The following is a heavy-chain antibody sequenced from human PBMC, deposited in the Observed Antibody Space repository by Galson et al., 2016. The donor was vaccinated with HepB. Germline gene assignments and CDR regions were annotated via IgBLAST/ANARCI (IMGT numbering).Heavy chain of an antibody. J-gene: IGHJ4*02. CDR1: GYSFTTYW. V-gene: IGHV5-51*01. CDR3: ARGRAAQEY. CDR2: IYPGDSDT. Sequence: QSGAEVKKPGESLKTSCKGSGYSFTTYWIVWVRQMPGKGLEWLGIIYPGDSDTRYNPSFQGQVTISADKSIHPAYLQWCSLKASDTAMYYCARGRAAQEYWGQGTLVTVSS. D-gene: IGHD2-15*01.